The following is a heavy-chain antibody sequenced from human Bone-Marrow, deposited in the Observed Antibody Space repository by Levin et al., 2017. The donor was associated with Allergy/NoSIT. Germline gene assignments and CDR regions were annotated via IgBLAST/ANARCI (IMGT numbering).Heavy chain of an antibody. J-gene: IGHJ3*02. CDR1: GGSIFTTYF. V-gene: IGHV4-39*01. CDR2: IYHSGSA. D-gene: IGHD5-24*01. CDR3: ARHHSTGYTNAFDI. Sequence: NASETLSLTCTVSGGSIFTTYFWAWIRQPPGKGLEWIGSIYHSGSAYYNQSLGSRVTKSVDTSRNQFSLTLDSVTAADTAVYFCARHHSTGYTNAFDIWGQGTMVTVSS.